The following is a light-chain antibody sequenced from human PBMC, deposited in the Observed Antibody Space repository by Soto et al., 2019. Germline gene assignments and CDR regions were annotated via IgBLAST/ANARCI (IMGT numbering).Light chain of an antibody. CDR1: SSDVGGYNY. CDR2: DVT. V-gene: IGLV2-14*03. Sequence: QSALTQPASVSGSPGQSITISCTGTSSDVGGYNYVSWYQHHPGKAPKLMIYDVTDRPSGISFRFSGSKSGNTASLTISRLQAEDEDDYYCRSYTSSNTVLFGAGTKLTVL. J-gene: IGLJ2*01. CDR3: RSYTSSNTVL.